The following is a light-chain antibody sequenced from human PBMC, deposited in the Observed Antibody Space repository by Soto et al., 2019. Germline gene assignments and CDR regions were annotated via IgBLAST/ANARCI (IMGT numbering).Light chain of an antibody. J-gene: IGLJ1*01. V-gene: IGLV2-14*01. CDR1: SSDVGGYNY. CDR2: EVS. Sequence: QSALTQPASXXXXXXXXXXISCTGTSSDVGGYNYVSWYQQHPGKAPKLMIYEVSNRPSGVSNRFSGSKSGNTASLTISGLQAEDEADYYCSSYTSSSTYVFGTGTKLTVL. CDR3: SSYTSSSTYV.